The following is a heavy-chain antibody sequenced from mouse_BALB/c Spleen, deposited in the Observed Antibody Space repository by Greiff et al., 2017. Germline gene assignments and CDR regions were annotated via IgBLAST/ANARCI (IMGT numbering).Heavy chain of an antibody. D-gene: IGHD2-14*01. Sequence: EVQLQQSGTVLARPGASVKMSCKASGYTFTSYWMHWVKQRPGQGLEWIGAIYPGNSDTSYNQKFKGKAKLTAVTSTSTAYMELSSLTNEDSAVYYCTRREVRRNYFDYWGQGTTLTVSS. CDR2: IYPGNSDT. CDR3: TRREVRRNYFDY. V-gene: IGHV1-5*01. CDR1: GYTFTSYW. J-gene: IGHJ2*01.